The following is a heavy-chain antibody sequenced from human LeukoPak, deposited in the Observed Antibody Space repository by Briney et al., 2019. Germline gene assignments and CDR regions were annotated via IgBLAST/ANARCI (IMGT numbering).Heavy chain of an antibody. CDR2: IDPTDSYT. D-gene: IGHD6-19*01. CDR1: GNSFTTYW. J-gene: IGHJ5*02. V-gene: IGHV5-10-1*01. Sequence: GESLKISCKGSGNSFTTYWINWVRQMPGKGLEWMGRIDPTDSYTNYSPSFQGHVTISADKSISTAYLQWSSLKASDTAMYYCAKTSQYSSGWSGAFDPWGQGTLVTVSS. CDR3: AKTSQYSSGWSGAFDP.